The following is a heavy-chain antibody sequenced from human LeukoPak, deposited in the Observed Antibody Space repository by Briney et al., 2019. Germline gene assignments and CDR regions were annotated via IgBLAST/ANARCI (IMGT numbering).Heavy chain of an antibody. J-gene: IGHJ4*02. D-gene: IGHD3-3*01. CDR3: ARDLPFWSGYLDAVY. CDR2: ISAYNGNT. Sequence: ASVKVSCKASGYTFTSYGISWVRQSPGQGLEWMGCISAYNGNTNYAQKLQGRVTMTTDTSTSTAYMELRSLRSDDTAVYYCARDLPFWSGYLDAVYWGQGTLVTVSS. CDR1: GYTFTSYG. V-gene: IGHV1-18*01.